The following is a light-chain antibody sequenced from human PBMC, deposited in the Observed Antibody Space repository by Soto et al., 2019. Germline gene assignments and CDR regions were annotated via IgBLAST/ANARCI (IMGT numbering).Light chain of an antibody. CDR3: QQGYSSLWT. Sequence: DIQMTQSPSSLSASVGDRVTITCRASQSSSSYLNWYQQKPGKAPKLLISAASSLQSGVPSMFSGSGSATDFTLTISSLQPEDFATYFCQQGYSSLWTSGQGTKVEIK. CDR1: QSSSSY. CDR2: AAS. V-gene: IGKV1-39*01. J-gene: IGKJ1*01.